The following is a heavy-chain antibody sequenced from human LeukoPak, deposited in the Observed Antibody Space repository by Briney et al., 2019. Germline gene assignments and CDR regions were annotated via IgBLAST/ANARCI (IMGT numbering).Heavy chain of an antibody. Sequence: ASVKVSCKTSGYTFTGHYLHWVRQAPGQGLEWMGWINPNSGDTKYAQKFQGRVTMTRDTSISTAYMELSRLRSDDTAVYYCAGAANNGYWGQGTLVTVSS. CDR2: INPNSGDT. CDR3: AGAANNGY. V-gene: IGHV1-2*02. J-gene: IGHJ4*02. CDR1: GYTFTGHY. D-gene: IGHD4/OR15-4a*01.